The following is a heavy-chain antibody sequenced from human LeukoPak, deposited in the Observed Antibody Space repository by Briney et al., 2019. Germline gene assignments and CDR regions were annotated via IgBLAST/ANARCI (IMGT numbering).Heavy chain of an antibody. Sequence: SETLSLTCAVYSGSFSDYYWSWIRQPPGKGLEWIGEINHSGSTNYNPSLKSRVTISVDTSKNQFSLKLSSVTAADTAVYYCARGLDGYNVNSYYYYMDVWGKGTTVTVSS. CDR1: SGSFSDYY. CDR2: INHSGST. CDR3: ARGLDGYNVNSYYYYMDV. V-gene: IGHV4-34*01. J-gene: IGHJ6*03. D-gene: IGHD5-24*01.